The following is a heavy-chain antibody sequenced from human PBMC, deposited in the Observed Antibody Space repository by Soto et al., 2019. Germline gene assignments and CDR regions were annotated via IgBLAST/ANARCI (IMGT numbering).Heavy chain of an antibody. V-gene: IGHV4-59*08. CDR3: ARHFRPAGDYDILTGYYNWFDP. Sequence: QVQLQESGPGLVKPSETLSLTCTVSGGSISSYYWSWIRQPPGKGLEWIGYIYYSGSTNYNPSLKSRVTISVDTSKNQFSLKLSSVTAADTAVYYCARHFRPAGDYDILTGYYNWFDPWGQGTLVTVSS. D-gene: IGHD3-9*01. CDR1: GGSISSYY. J-gene: IGHJ5*02. CDR2: IYYSGST.